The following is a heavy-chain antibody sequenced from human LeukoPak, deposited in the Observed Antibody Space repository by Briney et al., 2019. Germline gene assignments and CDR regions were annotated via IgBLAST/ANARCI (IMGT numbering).Heavy chain of an antibody. Sequence: SVKDSCKASGGTFSSYAISWVRQAPGQGLEWMGGIIPIFGTANYAQKFQGRVTITTDESTSTAYMELNSLRSEDTAVYYCARANYDYVWGSYRYPDYWGQGTLVTVSS. CDR2: IIPIFGTA. J-gene: IGHJ4*02. V-gene: IGHV1-69*05. D-gene: IGHD3-16*02. CDR1: GGTFSSYA. CDR3: ARANYDYVWGSYRYPDY.